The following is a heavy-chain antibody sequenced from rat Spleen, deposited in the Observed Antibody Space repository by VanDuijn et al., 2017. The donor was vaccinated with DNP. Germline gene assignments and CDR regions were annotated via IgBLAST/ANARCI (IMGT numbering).Heavy chain of an antibody. D-gene: IGHD1-2*01. V-gene: IGHV5-25*01. J-gene: IGHJ1*01. CDR3: ARGSTSIYWYFDF. Sequence: EVRLVESGGDLVQPGRSLKLSCAASGFTFSDSYMAWVRQAPGKGLEWVASITSSGGSTYYPDSVKGRFTISRDNAKNTLYLQMNSLRSEDTATYYCARGSTSIYWYFDFWGPGTMVTVSS. CDR2: ITSSGGST. CDR1: GFTFSDSY.